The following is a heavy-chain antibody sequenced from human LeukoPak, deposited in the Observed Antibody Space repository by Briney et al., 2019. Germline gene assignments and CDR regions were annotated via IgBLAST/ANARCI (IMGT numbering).Heavy chain of an antibody. Sequence: APVKVSCKASGYTFTSYYMHWVRQAPGQGLEWMGIINPSGGSTSYAQKFQGRVTMTRDTSTSTVYMELSSLRSEDTAVYYCAREDFCSSTSCPEFDPWGQGTLVTVSS. V-gene: IGHV1-46*01. CDR1: GYTFTSYY. CDR2: INPSGGST. J-gene: IGHJ5*02. CDR3: AREDFCSSTSCPEFDP. D-gene: IGHD2-2*01.